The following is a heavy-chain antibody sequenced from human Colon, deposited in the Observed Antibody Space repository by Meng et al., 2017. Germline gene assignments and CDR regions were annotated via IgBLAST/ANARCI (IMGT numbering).Heavy chain of an antibody. D-gene: IGHD4-11*01. CDR1: GYTFTGYY. J-gene: IGHJ6*02. V-gene: IGHV1-2*06. Sequence: ASVKVSCKASGYTFTGYYMHWVRQAPGQGLEWMGRINPNSGGTNYAQKFQGRVTMTRDTSISTAYMELSRLRSDDTAVHYCARAARIYSNYGMDVWGQGTTVTVSS. CDR2: INPNSGGT. CDR3: ARAARIYSNYGMDV.